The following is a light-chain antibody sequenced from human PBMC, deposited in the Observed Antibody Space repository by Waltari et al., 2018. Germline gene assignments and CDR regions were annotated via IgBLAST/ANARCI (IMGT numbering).Light chain of an antibody. CDR1: QSLLQSNGYNY. Sequence: DIVMTQSRLSLPVTPGESASISCRSSQSLLQSNGYNYLDWYLQKPGQSPQLLIYLGSNRASGVPDRFSGSGSGTDFTLKISRVEAEDVGVYYCMQALQLPVTFGGGTKVEIK. CDR2: LGS. V-gene: IGKV2-28*01. CDR3: MQALQLPVT. J-gene: IGKJ4*01.